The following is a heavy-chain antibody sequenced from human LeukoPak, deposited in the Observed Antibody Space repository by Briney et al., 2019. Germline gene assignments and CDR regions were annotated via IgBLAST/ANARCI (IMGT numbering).Heavy chain of an antibody. CDR2: INAGNGNT. Sequence: ASVKVSCKASGYTFTSYAMHWVRQAPGQRLEWMGWINAGNGNTKYSQKFQGRVTITRDTSASTAYMELSSLGSEDTAVYYCARDGVAAAFDYWGQGTLVTVSS. D-gene: IGHD6-13*01. J-gene: IGHJ4*02. CDR3: ARDGVAAAFDY. CDR1: GYTFTSYA. V-gene: IGHV1-3*01.